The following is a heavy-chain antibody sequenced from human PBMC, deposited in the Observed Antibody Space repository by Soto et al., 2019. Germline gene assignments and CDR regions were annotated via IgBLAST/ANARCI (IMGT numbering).Heavy chain of an antibody. V-gene: IGHV1-18*01. Sequence: QVQLVQSGAEVKKPGASVKVSCKASGYTFTSYGSSWVRQAPGQGLEWMGWISAYNGNTNYAQKLQGRVTMTTDTSTSTAYMELRSLRSDDTAVYYCATLLLNTYDYYYGMDVWGQGTTVTVSS. CDR3: ATLLLNTYDYYYGMDV. CDR2: ISAYNGNT. D-gene: IGHD3-9*01. J-gene: IGHJ6*02. CDR1: GYTFTSYG.